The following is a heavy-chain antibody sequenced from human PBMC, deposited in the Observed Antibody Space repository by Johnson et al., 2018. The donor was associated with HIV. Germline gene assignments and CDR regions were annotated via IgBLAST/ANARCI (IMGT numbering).Heavy chain of an antibody. CDR3: ARVRTAAGFDAFDI. Sequence: QVQLVESGGGVVQRGGSLRLSCVASGFTFSSYGMHWVRQAPGKGLEWVAFIRYDGTNKYYADSVKGRFTVSRDNSKNTLYVEMNSLRVEDTALYYCARVRTAAGFDAFDIWGQGTMVTVSS. J-gene: IGHJ3*02. CDR2: IRYDGTNK. V-gene: IGHV3-30*02. D-gene: IGHD6-13*01. CDR1: GFTFSSYG.